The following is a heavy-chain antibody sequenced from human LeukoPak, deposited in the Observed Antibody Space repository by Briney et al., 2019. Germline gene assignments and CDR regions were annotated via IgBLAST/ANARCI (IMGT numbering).Heavy chain of an antibody. D-gene: IGHD2-15*01. CDR3: ARFQGGGSYGNWFDP. J-gene: IGHJ5*02. Sequence: TSETLSLTCTVSGGSMSPYHWGWIRQPPGKGLEWTGYIYYSGSTNYNPSLKSRVTISVDTSKNQFSLKLSSVTAADTAVYYCARFQGGGSYGNWFDPWGQGTLVTVSS. CDR2: IYYSGST. V-gene: IGHV4-59*12. CDR1: GGSMSPYH.